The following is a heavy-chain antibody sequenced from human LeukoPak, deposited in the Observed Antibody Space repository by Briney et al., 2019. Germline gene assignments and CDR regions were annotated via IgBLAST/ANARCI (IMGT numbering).Heavy chain of an antibody. CDR3: VREGRVSGYDFDC. V-gene: IGHV3-30*03. Sequence: PGGSLRLSCAASGFTFSNYGMHWVRQAPGKGLELVAVISYDGNYKSYADSVKGRFTISRDNARNTLYLQMNSLRVEDTAVYYCVREGRVSGYDFDCWGQGTLVTVSS. J-gene: IGHJ4*02. D-gene: IGHD5-12*01. CDR1: GFTFSNYG. CDR2: ISYDGNYK.